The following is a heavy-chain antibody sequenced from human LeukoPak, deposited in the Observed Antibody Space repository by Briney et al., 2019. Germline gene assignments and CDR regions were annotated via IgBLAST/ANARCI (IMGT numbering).Heavy chain of an antibody. V-gene: IGHV3-11*01. D-gene: IGHD4-17*01. Sequence: GGSLRLSCAASGFTFSDYYMSWIRQAPGKGLEWVSYISSSGSTIYYADSVKGRFTISRDNAKNSLYLQMNSLRAEDTAVYYCARERRGVTTPVVPPNWFDPWGQGTLVTVSS. CDR1: GFTFSDYY. CDR2: ISSSGSTI. J-gene: IGHJ5*02. CDR3: ARERRGVTTPVVPPNWFDP.